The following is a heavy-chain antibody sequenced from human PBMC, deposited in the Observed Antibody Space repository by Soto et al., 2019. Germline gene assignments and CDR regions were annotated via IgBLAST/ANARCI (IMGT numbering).Heavy chain of an antibody. CDR1: GFTVSSNY. CDR3: ARDQNYGDFDAFDI. D-gene: IGHD4-17*01. J-gene: IGHJ3*02. V-gene: IGHV3-66*01. Sequence: GGSLRLSCAASGFTVSSNYMSWVRQAPGKGLEWVSVIYSGGSTYYADSVKGRFTISRDNSKNTLYLQMNGLRAEDTAVYYCARDQNYGDFDAFDIWGQGTMVTVSS. CDR2: IYSGGST.